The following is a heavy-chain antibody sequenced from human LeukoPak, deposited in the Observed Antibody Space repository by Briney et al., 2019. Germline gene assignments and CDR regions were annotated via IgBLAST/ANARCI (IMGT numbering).Heavy chain of an antibody. CDR2: IYHSGST. CDR1: GYSISSGYY. V-gene: IGHV4-38-2*02. Sequence: SETLSLTCTVSGYSISSGYYWGWIRQPPGKGLEWIGSIYHSGSTYYNPSLKSRVTISVDRSKNQFSLKLSSVTAADTAVYYCARDSRAGAFDIWGQGTMVTVSS. D-gene: IGHD2-2*01. CDR3: ARDSRAGAFDI. J-gene: IGHJ3*02.